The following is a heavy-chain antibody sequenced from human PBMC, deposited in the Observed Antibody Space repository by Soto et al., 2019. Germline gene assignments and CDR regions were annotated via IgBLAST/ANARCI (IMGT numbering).Heavy chain of an antibody. D-gene: IGHD2-8*01. V-gene: IGHV1-69*04. CDR2: IILIDGIT. CDR1: GGTFSSYT. Sequence: GASVKVSCKASGGTFSSYTISWVRQAPGQGLEWMGRIILIDGITNYAQKFQGRVTITTDISASTAYMELSSLRSGDTAVYYCATDQLYYLAWGQGTLVTVSS. J-gene: IGHJ1*01. CDR3: ATDQLYYLA.